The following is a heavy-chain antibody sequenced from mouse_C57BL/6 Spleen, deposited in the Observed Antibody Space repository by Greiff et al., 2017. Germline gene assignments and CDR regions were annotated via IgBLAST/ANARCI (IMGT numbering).Heavy chain of an antibody. J-gene: IGHJ1*03. D-gene: IGHD1-1*01. V-gene: IGHV1-85*01. CDR1: GYTFTSYD. CDR3: ARKGYYGSSDGWYFDV. CDR2: IYPRDGST. Sequence: QVQLQQSGPELVKPGASVKLSCKASGYTFTSYDINWVKQRPGQGLEWIGWIYPRDGSTKYNEKFKGKATLTVDPSSSTAYMELHSLTSADSAVYFCARKGYYGSSDGWYFDVWGTGTTVTVSS.